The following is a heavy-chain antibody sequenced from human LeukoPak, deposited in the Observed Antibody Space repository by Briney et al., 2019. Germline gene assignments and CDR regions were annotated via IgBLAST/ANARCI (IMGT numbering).Heavy chain of an antibody. Sequence: PGGSLRLSCAASGFTFSSYAMSWVRQAPGKGLEWVSAISGSGGSTYYADSVKGRFTISRDNSKNTLYLQMNSLRAEDTAVYYCAKCSVTGTTRRNWFDPWGQGTLVTVSS. V-gene: IGHV3-23*01. CDR1: GFTFSSYA. CDR3: AKCSVTGTTRRNWFDP. J-gene: IGHJ5*02. CDR2: ISGSGGST. D-gene: IGHD1-20*01.